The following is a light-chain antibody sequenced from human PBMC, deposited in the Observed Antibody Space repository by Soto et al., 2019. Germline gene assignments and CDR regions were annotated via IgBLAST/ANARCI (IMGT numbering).Light chain of an antibody. CDR1: SSDVGGYNY. CDR3: SSYTSSSTPCV. Sequence: ALTQPASVSGSPGQSITISCTGTSSDVGGYNYVSWYQQHPGKAPKLMIYDVSNRPSGVSNRFSGSKSGNTASLTISGLQAEDEADYYCSSYTSSSTPCVFGTGTKLTVL. J-gene: IGLJ1*01. CDR2: DVS. V-gene: IGLV2-14*01.